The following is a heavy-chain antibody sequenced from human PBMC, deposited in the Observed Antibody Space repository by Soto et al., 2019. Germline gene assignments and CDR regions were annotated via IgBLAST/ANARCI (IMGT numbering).Heavy chain of an antibody. V-gene: IGHV3-73*02. Sequence: EVQVVESGGGLVQPGGSLKLSCAASGLTFSGSAMHWVRQASGKGLEWVGRIRSKANSYATAYAASVKGRFTISRDDSKNTAYLQMNSLKTEDTAVYYCISGGSAQTNDYWGQGTLVTVSS. J-gene: IGHJ4*02. D-gene: IGHD3-10*01. CDR2: IRSKANSYAT. CDR3: ISGGSAQTNDY. CDR1: GLTFSGSA.